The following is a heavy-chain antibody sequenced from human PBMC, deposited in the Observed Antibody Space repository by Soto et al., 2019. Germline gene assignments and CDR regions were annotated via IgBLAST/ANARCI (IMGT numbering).Heavy chain of an antibody. CDR2: IYWYDDK. CDR1: GFSLTSSGVG. J-gene: IGHJ4*02. D-gene: IGHD6-19*01. CDR3: AHDRELASTGWYGSDYFES. V-gene: IGHV2-5*01. Sequence: QITLKESGPTLVKPTQTLTLKCSFSGFSLTSSGVGVNWIRQPPGKALEWLAVIYWYDDKRYSPSLKSRLSITKDTAKNQVVLTMTNMDPLDTATYYCAHDRELASTGWYGSDYFESWGQGILVTVSS.